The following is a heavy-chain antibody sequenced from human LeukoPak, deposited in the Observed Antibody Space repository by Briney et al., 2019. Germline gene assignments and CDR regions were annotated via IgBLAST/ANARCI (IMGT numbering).Heavy chain of an antibody. D-gene: IGHD6-13*01. V-gene: IGHV1-2*02. Sequence: ASVKVSCKASGYTFTGYYIHWVRQAPGQGLEWMGWIDPKSGGTNYAQNFLGRVTMTRDVSVNTAYMELTSLRLDDTAVYYCTREGSAWSLTYWGQGTLVTVSS. CDR2: IDPKSGGT. CDR1: GYTFTGYY. CDR3: TREGSAWSLTY. J-gene: IGHJ4*02.